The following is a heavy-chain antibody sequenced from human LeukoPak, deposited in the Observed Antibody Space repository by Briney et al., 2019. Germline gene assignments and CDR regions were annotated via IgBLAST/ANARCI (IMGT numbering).Heavy chain of an antibody. D-gene: IGHD1-26*01. V-gene: IGHV3-21*04. CDR2: ISSRSGYI. J-gene: IGHJ4*02. Sequence: PGGSLRLSCAASGFSFSTYSMNWVRQAPGKGLEWVSSISSRSGYIYYADSVKGRLTISRDNAKNSLYVQVNSLRAEDMTVFYCESRGLLRGHWGQGTLVTVSS. CDR3: ESRGLLRGH. CDR1: GFSFSTYS.